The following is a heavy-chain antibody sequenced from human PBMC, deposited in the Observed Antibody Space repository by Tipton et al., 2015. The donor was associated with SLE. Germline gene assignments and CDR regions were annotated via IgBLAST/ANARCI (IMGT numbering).Heavy chain of an antibody. CDR2: INHSGST. CDR1: GGSLSSYY. CDR3: ARAPIPNDSSGSGWFDP. J-gene: IGHJ5*02. V-gene: IGHV4-34*01. Sequence: TLSLTCTVSGGSLSSYYWSWIRQPPGKGLEWIGEINHSGSTNYNPSLKSRVTISVDTSKNQFSLKLSSVTAADTAVYYCARAPIPNDSSGSGWFDPWGQGTLVTVSS. D-gene: IGHD3-22*01.